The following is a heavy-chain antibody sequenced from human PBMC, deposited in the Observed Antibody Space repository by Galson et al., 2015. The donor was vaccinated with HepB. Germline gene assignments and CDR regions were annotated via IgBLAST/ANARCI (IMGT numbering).Heavy chain of an antibody. CDR3: ARSHYHDGSGYYVDAFDI. CDR1: GGSISSYY. Sequence: ETLSLTCTVSGGSISSYYWSWIRQPPGKGLEWIGYVYDSWSINYNPSLKSRVTISGDTSKNQFSLKLSSVTAADTAMYYCARSHYHDGSGYYVDAFDIWGQGTMVTVSS. CDR2: VYDSWSI. J-gene: IGHJ3*02. D-gene: IGHD3-22*01. V-gene: IGHV4-59*01.